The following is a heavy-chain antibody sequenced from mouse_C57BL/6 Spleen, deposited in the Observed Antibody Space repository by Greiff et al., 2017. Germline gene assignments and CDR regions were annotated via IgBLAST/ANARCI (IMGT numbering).Heavy chain of an antibody. V-gene: IGHV5-9*01. Sequence: DVQLQESGGGLVKPGGSLKLSCAASGFTFSSYTMSWVRQTPEKRLEWVATISGGGGNTYYPDSVKGRFTISRDNAKNTLYLQMSSLRSEDTALYYCASLYDYDEAWFAYWGQGTLVTVSA. CDR1: GFTFSSYT. CDR2: ISGGGGNT. CDR3: ASLYDYDEAWFAY. J-gene: IGHJ3*01. D-gene: IGHD2-4*01.